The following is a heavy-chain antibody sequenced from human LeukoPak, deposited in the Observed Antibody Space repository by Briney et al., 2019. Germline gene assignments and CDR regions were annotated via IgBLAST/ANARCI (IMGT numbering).Heavy chain of an antibody. CDR2: INEDGSQK. J-gene: IGHJ4*02. V-gene: IGHV3-7*03. Sequence: GGSLRLSCVESGFTFRSPWMAWLRQAPEKGLEWVANINEDGSQKYYLGSVTGRFTISRDNAKNSPYLQMNSLSAEDTAMYYCARDGGWHRFDYWGQGTLVIVSS. CDR3: ARDGGWHRFDY. D-gene: IGHD6-19*01. CDR1: GFTFRSPW.